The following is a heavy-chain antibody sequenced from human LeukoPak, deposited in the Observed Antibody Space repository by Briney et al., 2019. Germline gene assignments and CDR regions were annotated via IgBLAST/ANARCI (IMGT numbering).Heavy chain of an antibody. CDR2: IRSDGSNT. Sequence: GGSLRLSCAASGFTFSSCGIHWVRQAPGKGLEWVAFIRSDGSNTYYGDSVKGRFTVSRDNSKNTLYLQMNSLKTEDTAVYYCTTDSDFWGSYRSFDYWGQGTLVTVSS. V-gene: IGHV3-30*02. J-gene: IGHJ4*02. CDR3: TTDSDFWGSYRSFDY. CDR1: GFTFSSCG. D-gene: IGHD3-16*02.